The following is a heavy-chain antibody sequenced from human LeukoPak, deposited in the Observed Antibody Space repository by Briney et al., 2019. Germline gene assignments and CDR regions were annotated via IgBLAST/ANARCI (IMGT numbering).Heavy chain of an antibody. J-gene: IGHJ6*02. CDR1: GGSFSGYY. CDR3: EVGRIAAAALYYYYYYGMDV. Sequence: PSETLSLTCAVYGGSFSGYYWSWIRQAPGKGLEWVSAISGSGGSTYYADSVKGRFTISRDNSKNTLYLQMNSLRAEDTAVYYREVGRIAAAALYYYYYYGMDVWGQGTTVTVSS. D-gene: IGHD6-13*01. CDR2: ISGSGGST. V-gene: IGHV3-23*01.